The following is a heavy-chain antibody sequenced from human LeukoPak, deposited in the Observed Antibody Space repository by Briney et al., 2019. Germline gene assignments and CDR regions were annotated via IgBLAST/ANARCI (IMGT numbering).Heavy chain of an antibody. CDR3: AKQFGAPYGSGSYYSAHPFDY. CDR2: ISGSGGSI. Sequence: GGSLRLSCAASGFTFRSYAMSWVRQAPGKGLEWVSAISGSGGSIYYADSVKGRFTISRDNSKNTLYLQMNSLRAEDTAVYYCAKQFGAPYGSGSYYSAHPFDYWGQGTLVTVSS. CDR1: GFTFRSYA. V-gene: IGHV3-23*01. J-gene: IGHJ4*02. D-gene: IGHD3-10*01.